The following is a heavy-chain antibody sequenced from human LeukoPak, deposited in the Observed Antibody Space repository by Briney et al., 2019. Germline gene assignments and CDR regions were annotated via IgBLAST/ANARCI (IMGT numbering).Heavy chain of an antibody. CDR3: ARDMTTMVRGVIVFDY. D-gene: IGHD3-10*01. V-gene: IGHV1-18*01. J-gene: IGHJ4*02. CDR1: GYTFTSYG. Sequence: GASVKVSCKASGYTFTSYGISWVRQAPGQGLEWMGWISAYNGNTNYAQKLQGRVTITTDTSTSTAYMELRSLRSDDTAVYYCARDMTTMVRGVIVFDYWGQGTLVTVSS. CDR2: ISAYNGNT.